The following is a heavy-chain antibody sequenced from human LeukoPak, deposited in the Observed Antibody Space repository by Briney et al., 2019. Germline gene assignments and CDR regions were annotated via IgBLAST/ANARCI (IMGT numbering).Heavy chain of an antibody. V-gene: IGHV3-48*04. CDR1: GFTFSSYS. Sequence: GGSLRLSCAASGFTFSSYSMNWVRQAPGKGLEWVSYISSSGSTIYYADSVKGRFTISRDNAKNSLYLQMNSLRAEDTAVYYCASCSGSPNWFDPWGQGTLVTVSS. CDR2: ISSSGSTI. CDR3: ASCSGSPNWFDP. D-gene: IGHD3-10*02. J-gene: IGHJ5*02.